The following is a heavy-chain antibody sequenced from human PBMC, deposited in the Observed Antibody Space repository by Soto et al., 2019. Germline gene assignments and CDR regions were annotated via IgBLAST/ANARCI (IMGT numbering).Heavy chain of an antibody. Sequence: GGSLRLSCAASGFTFSNYAMHWVRQAPGKGLESVALTSYDGNNEYYTDSVKGRLTISRDNSKNTPFLQMNSPRPEDTAVYYCAKDKGVFNWATSYFDYWGQGALVTVSS. V-gene: IGHV3-30*18. D-gene: IGHD1-1*01. CDR3: AKDKGVFNWATSYFDY. CDR2: TSYDGNNE. CDR1: GFTFSNYA. J-gene: IGHJ4*02.